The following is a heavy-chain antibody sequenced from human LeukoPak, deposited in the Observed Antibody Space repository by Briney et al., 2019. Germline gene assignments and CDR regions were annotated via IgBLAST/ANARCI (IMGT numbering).Heavy chain of an antibody. CDR3: ARHRYYYDSSGYYYQP. Sequence: SETLSLTCTVSGDSISSYYWSWIRQPPGKGLEWIGYISYSGSTSYNPSLKSRVTISVDTSKNQFSLRLSSVTAADTAVYYCARHRYYYDSSGYYYQPWGQGTLVTVSS. V-gene: IGHV4-59*01. CDR2: ISYSGST. CDR1: GDSISSYY. D-gene: IGHD3-22*01. J-gene: IGHJ5*02.